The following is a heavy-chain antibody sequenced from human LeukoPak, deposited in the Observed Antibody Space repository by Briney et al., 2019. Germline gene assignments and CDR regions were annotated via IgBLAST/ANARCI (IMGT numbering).Heavy chain of an antibody. CDR3: ARGDPAGLFDS. V-gene: IGHV4-61*02. J-gene: IGHJ4*02. CDR1: GGSISSGSYY. CDR2: IYTSGST. Sequence: SETLSLTCTVSGGSISSGSYYWSWIRQPAGKGLEWIGRIYTSGSTNYNPSLTSRVTVSVDTSKKYCSLKLTSVTAADTAVYFCARGDPAGLFDSWGQGHLVTVSS. D-gene: IGHD3-10*01.